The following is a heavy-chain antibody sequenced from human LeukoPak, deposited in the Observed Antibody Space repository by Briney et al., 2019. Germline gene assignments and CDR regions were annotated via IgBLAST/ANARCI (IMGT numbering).Heavy chain of an antibody. CDR3: ASHRDVGSITIFGVALSPDYYYYYGMDV. CDR2: ISAYNGNT. V-gene: IGHV1-18*01. J-gene: IGHJ6*02. Sequence: ASVKVSCKASGYTFTSYGISWVRQALGQGLEWMGWISAYNGNTNYAQKLQGRVTMTTDTSTSTAYMELRSLRSDDTAVYYCASHRDVGSITIFGVALSPDYYYYYGMDVWGQGTTVTVSS. D-gene: IGHD3-3*01. CDR1: GYTFTSYG.